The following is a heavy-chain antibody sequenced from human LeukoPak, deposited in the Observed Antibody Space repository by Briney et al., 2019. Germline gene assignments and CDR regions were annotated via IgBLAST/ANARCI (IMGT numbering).Heavy chain of an antibody. CDR1: GYTFTYRY. CDR3: ARGQPGYSSSWSDY. Sequence: ASVKVSCKASGYTFTYRYLHWVRQAPGQALEWMGWITPFNGNTNYAQKFQDRVTITRDRSMSTAYMELSSLRSDDTAVYYCARGQPGYSSSWSDYWGQGTLVTVSS. V-gene: IGHV1-45*02. J-gene: IGHJ4*02. D-gene: IGHD6-13*01. CDR2: ITPFNGNT.